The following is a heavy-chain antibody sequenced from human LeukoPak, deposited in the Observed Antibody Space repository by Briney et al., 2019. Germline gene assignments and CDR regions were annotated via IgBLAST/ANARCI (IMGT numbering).Heavy chain of an antibody. CDR1: GGSVSSGSYY. CDR3: ARVMIDRSLIDY. Sequence: SETLSLTCTVSGGSVSSGSYYWSWIRQPPGKGLEWIGYIYYSGSTYYNPSLKSRVTISVDTSKNQFSLKLSSVTAADTAVYYCARVMIDRSLIDYWGQGTLVTVSS. V-gene: IGHV4-61*01. J-gene: IGHJ4*02. CDR2: IYYSGST. D-gene: IGHD1-14*01.